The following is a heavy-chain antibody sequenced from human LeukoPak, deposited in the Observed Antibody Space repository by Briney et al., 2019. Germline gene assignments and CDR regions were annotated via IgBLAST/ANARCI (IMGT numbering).Heavy chain of an antibody. CDR2: ISGSGGST. D-gene: IGHD3-16*01. CDR3: ARATGWALGY. V-gene: IGHV3-23*01. CDR1: GFTFRSYA. Sequence: PGGSLRLSCAASGFTFRSYAMSWVRQAPGKGLEWVSAISGSGGSTYYADSVKGRFTISRDNSKNTLYLQMNSLRAEDTALYYCARATGWALGYWGQGTLVTVSS. J-gene: IGHJ4*02.